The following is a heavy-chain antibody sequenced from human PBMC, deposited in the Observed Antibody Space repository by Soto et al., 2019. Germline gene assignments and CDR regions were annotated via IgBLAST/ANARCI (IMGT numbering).Heavy chain of an antibody. CDR2: ISAYNGNT. J-gene: IGHJ6*02. D-gene: IGHD5-12*01. Sequence: GASVKVSCKASGYTFTSYGISWVRQAPGQGLEWMGWISAYNGNTNYAQKLQGRVTMTTDTSTSTAYMELRSLRSDDTAVYYCARDRVATTDLKWLVTDYYYYGMDVWGQGTTVTVSS. CDR1: GYTFTSYG. V-gene: IGHV1-18*01. CDR3: ARDRVATTDLKWLVTDYYYYGMDV.